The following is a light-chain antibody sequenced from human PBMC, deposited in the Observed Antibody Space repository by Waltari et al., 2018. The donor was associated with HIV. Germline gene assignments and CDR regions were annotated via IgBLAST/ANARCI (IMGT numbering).Light chain of an antibody. CDR1: NSNIESNY. Sequence: QSVLTQPPSASATPGQRITISCSGGNSNIESNYVYWYQQLPGTAPQVFIYRNSQRPSGVPDRFSGSKSGTSASLIISGLRSGDEADYYCASWDDSLNAFVFGTGTKVTVL. CDR2: RNS. J-gene: IGLJ1*01. V-gene: IGLV1-47*01. CDR3: ASWDDSLNAFV.